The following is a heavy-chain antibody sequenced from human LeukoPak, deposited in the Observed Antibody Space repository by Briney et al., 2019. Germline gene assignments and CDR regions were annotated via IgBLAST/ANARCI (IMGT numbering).Heavy chain of an antibody. CDR2: INPSGGST. CDR3: AGIAAAGTKGVY. D-gene: IGHD6-13*01. V-gene: IGHV1-46*01. CDR1: GYTFTSYY. J-gene: IGHJ4*02. Sequence: GASVNVSCKASGYTFTSYYMHWVRQAPGQGLEWMGIINPSGGSTSYAQKFQGRVTMTRDTSTSTVYMELSSLRSEDTAVYYCAGIAAAGTKGVYWGQGTLVTVSS.